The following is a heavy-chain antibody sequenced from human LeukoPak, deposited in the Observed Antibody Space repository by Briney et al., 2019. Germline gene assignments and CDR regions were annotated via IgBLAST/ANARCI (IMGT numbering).Heavy chain of an antibody. D-gene: IGHD2-15*01. CDR2: IYYSGNT. V-gene: IGHV4-61*01. CDR3: ARFGSGAAYYYCYGMDV. Sequence: PSETLSLTCAVSGGSISSGCYSWSWLRQPPGKGREGIGYIYYSGNTNYNPSLKSRVTISVDTSKNPFSLKLSSVTAADTAVYYCARFGSGAAYYYCYGMDVWGQGTTVTVSS. J-gene: IGHJ6*02. CDR1: GGSISSGCYS.